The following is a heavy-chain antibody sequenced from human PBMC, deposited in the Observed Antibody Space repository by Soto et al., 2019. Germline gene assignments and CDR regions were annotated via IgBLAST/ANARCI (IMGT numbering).Heavy chain of an antibody. J-gene: IGHJ5*02. CDR3: ATAPIWTSTWNYARLNYLVP. CDR1: GYTFTNNV. D-gene: IGHD1-7*01. CDR2: IHTAKGNT. Sequence: ASVKVSCKASGYTFTNNVIHWLRQAPGQTLEWMGWIHTAKGNTKYSQKFEARVTRTRDTAAGTAYMELNSLRSDDTAVYYCATAPIWTSTWNYARLNYLVPCGQGT. V-gene: IGHV1-3*04.